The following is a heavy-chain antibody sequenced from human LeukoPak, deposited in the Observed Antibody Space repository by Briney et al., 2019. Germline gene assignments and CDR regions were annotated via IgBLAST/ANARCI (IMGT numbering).Heavy chain of an antibody. Sequence: GGSLRLSCAASGFTFSSYWMSCVRQAPGKGLEWVANIKQDGSEKNYVDSVKGRFTISRDNPKNSLYLQMNSLRAEDTAVYYCARDQDAYSSGWYGVFDYWGQGTLVTVSS. J-gene: IGHJ4*02. CDR2: IKQDGSEK. CDR3: ARDQDAYSSGWYGVFDY. CDR1: GFTFSSYW. V-gene: IGHV3-7*05. D-gene: IGHD6-19*01.